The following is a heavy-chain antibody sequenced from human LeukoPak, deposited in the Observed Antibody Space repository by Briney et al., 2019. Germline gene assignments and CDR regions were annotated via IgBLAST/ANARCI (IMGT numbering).Heavy chain of an antibody. CDR1: GGSISSYY. CDR3: ARNKLRPVLYFDY. D-gene: IGHD1/OR15-1a*01. CDR2: IYYSGST. V-gene: IGHV4-59*01. J-gene: IGHJ4*02. Sequence: SETLSLTCTVSGGSISSYYWSWIRQPPGKGLEWIGYIYYSGSTNYNPSLKSRVTISVDTSKNQFSLKLSSVTAADTAVYYCARNKLRPVLYFDYWGQGTLVTVSS.